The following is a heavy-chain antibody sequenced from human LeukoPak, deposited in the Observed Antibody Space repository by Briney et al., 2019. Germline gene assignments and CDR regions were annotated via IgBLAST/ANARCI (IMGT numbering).Heavy chain of an antibody. D-gene: IGHD5-24*01. CDR3: AKRRDGYNSGAFDI. J-gene: IGHJ3*02. Sequence: GESLKISCAASGFTFSNYAMSWVRQAPGKGLEWVSEIINSGVSTYLADSVQGRFTISRDDSVNTLYLQMSRLRAEDTAVYFCAKRRDGYNSGAFDIWGQGTMVTVSS. CDR2: IINSGVST. V-gene: IGHV3-23*01. CDR1: GFTFSNYA.